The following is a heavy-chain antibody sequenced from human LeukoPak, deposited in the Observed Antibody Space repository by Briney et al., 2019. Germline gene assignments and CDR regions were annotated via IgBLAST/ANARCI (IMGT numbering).Heavy chain of an antibody. CDR1: GGSFSSYY. J-gene: IGHJ4*02. CDR2: IYYSGST. CDR3: ARGYSSSWSYFDY. V-gene: IGHV4-59*08. Sequence: KTSETLSLTCTVSGGSFSSYYWSWNRQPPGKGLEWIGYIYYSGSTNYNPSRKSRVTISVDTSKKQFSLKLSSVTAADTAVYYCARGYSSSWSYFDYWGQGTLVTVSS. D-gene: IGHD6-13*01.